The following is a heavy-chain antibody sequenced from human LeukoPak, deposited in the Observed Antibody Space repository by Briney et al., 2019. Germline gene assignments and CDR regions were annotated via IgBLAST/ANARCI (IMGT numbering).Heavy chain of an antibody. Sequence: PGGSLRLSCAASGFTFSTYSMNWARQAPGKGLEWVSYISDSSGKIYYADSVKGRFTISRDNAKNSLYLQMNSLRAEDTAVYYCARGPYGDYIDAFDYWGQGTLVTVSS. J-gene: IGHJ4*02. V-gene: IGHV3-48*01. CDR2: ISDSSGKI. CDR3: ARGPYGDYIDAFDY. D-gene: IGHD4-17*01. CDR1: GFTFSTYS.